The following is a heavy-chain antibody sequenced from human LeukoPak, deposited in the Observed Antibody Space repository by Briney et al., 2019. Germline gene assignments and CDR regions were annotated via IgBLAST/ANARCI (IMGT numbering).Heavy chain of an antibody. CDR2: INPNSGGT. Sequence: GASVKVSCKASGYTFTGYYMHWVRQAPGQGLEWMGWINPNSGGTNYAQKFQGRVTMTRDTSISTAYMELSRLRSDDTAVYYCARYPYMGFMEYYFDYWGQGTLVTVPS. J-gene: IGHJ4*02. D-gene: IGHD3-16*01. CDR1: GYTFTGYY. V-gene: IGHV1-2*02. CDR3: ARYPYMGFMEYYFDY.